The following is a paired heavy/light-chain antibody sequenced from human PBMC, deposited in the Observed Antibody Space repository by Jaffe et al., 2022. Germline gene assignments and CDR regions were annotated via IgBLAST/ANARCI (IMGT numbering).Light chain of an antibody. V-gene: IGKV4-1*01. J-gene: IGKJ4*01. CDR3: QQDYSLPLT. CDR1: QSLLYSRNNKNY. Sequence: DIVMTQSPDSLAVSLGERATINCRSSQSLLYSRNNKNYFSWYQQKPGQPPKLLISWASTRESGVPDRFSGSGSGTDFTLTISSLQAEDVAIYYCQQDYSLPLTFGGGTKVEI. CDR2: WAS.
Heavy chain of an antibody. D-gene: IGHD3-22*01. CDR3: ARSSESSYYDGSSYKTWPGAFNI. CDR2: VYYTGST. Sequence: QVQLQESGPGLEKPSETLSLTCTVSGGSTNPYYWSWIRQSPGKGLEWIGYVYYTGSTSYNPSLKSRVAISIDMSKNQFSLKLSSVTAADTALYYCARSSESSYYDGSSYKTWPGAFNIWGQGTMVTVSS. CDR1: GGSTNPYY. J-gene: IGHJ3*02. V-gene: IGHV4-59*01.